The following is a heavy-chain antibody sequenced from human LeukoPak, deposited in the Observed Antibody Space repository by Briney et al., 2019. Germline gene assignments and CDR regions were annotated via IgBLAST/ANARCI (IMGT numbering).Heavy chain of an antibody. V-gene: IGHV3-7*01. CDR1: GFTFSSYW. CDR3: ASVDRGSGWVPFDY. D-gene: IGHD6-19*01. CDR2: IKQDGSEK. J-gene: IGHJ4*02. Sequence: GGSLRLSCAASGFTFSSYWMSWVRQAPGKGLEWVANIKQDGSEKYYVDSVKGRFTISRDNAKNSLYLQMNSLRAEDTAVYYCASVDRGSGWVPFDYWGQGTLVTVSS.